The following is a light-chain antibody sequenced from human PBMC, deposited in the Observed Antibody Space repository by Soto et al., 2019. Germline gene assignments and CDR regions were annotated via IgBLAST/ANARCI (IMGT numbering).Light chain of an antibody. CDR1: RSISDW. CDR3: LQYDSYSWT. V-gene: IGKV1-5*01. Sequence: DIQMTQSPSTLSASVGDRVTITCRASRSISDWLAWYQQKPGKAPNLLIFDASSLKSGVPSRFSGSGSGTEFTLTISSLQPDDFATYYCLQYDSYSWTFGQGTKVDIK. J-gene: IGKJ1*01. CDR2: DAS.